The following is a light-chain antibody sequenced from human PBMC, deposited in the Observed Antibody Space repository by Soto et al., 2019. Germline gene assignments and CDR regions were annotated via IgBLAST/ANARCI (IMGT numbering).Light chain of an antibody. CDR2: DVS. J-gene: IGLJ2*01. CDR3: SSYTSSSPVV. V-gene: IGLV2-14*03. CDR1: RSDIGGYNY. Sequence: QSALTQPASVSGSPGQSITISCTGTRSDIGGYNYVSWYQQHPGKAPKLMIYDVSYRPSGVSNRFSGSKSDNTASLTISGIPAEDEADYYCSSYTSSSPVVFGGGTKRTVL.